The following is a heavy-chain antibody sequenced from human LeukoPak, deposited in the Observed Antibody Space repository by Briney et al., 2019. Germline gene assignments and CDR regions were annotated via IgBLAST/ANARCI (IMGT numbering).Heavy chain of an antibody. Sequence: RSLRLSCAAAGFTLSSSWMHWVRQAPENLLGWVSRISSDGTTTTYADSVKGRFTISRDNAKNTLYLQMNSLGAEDTAVYYCARQDYYGSGNYLRARYYFDYWGQGTLVTVSS. CDR2: ISSDGTTT. J-gene: IGHJ4*02. CDR1: GFTLSSSW. D-gene: IGHD3-10*01. CDR3: ARQDYYGSGNYLRARYYFDY. V-gene: IGHV3-74*01.